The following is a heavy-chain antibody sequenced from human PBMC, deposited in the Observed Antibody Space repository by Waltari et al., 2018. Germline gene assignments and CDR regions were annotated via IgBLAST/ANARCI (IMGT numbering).Heavy chain of an antibody. Sequence: EVKLVESGGGLIQPGGSLRLSCAASGFTVNNNYMSWVRQARGKGLEWVSLMYSDGGAYYADSVKGRFTISRDNSKNTVYLQMASLRADDTAVYYCATPLTGRAYWGQGTLVTVSS. CDR3: ATPLTGRAY. CDR1: GFTVNNNY. J-gene: IGHJ4*02. CDR2: MYSDGGA. V-gene: IGHV3-53*01.